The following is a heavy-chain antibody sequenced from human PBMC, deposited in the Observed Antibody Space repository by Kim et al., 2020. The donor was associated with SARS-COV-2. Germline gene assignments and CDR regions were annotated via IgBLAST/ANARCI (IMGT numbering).Heavy chain of an antibody. J-gene: IGHJ4*02. CDR2: T. CDR3: ARVGITGTTAR. D-gene: IGHD1-7*01. V-gene: IGHV1-2*02. Sequence: TNYAQKFQGRVTMTRDTSISTAYMELSRLRSDDTAVYYCARVGITGTTARWGQGTLVTVSS.